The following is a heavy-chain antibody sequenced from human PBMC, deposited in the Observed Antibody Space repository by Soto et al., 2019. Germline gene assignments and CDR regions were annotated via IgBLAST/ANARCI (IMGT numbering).Heavy chain of an antibody. V-gene: IGHV5-10-1*01. J-gene: IGHJ4*02. Sequence: GYSLKISFKGSGYSFTTYWINWVRQMPGKGLELIGRIDPSDSYTQYSPSFQGHVTISADKSITTAYLQWSSLRASDTAMYYCVRRSDYFDYWGQGTLVTVSS. CDR3: VRRSDYFDY. CDR1: GYSFTTYW. CDR2: IDPSDSYT.